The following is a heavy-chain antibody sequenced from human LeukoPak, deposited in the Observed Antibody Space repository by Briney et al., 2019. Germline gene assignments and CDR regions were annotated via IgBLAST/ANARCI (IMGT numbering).Heavy chain of an antibody. V-gene: IGHV4-39*07. Sequence: SETLSLTCTVSGGSISSSSYYWSWIRQPPGKGLEWIGEINHSGSTNYNPSLKSRVTISVDTSKNQFSLKLSSVTAADTAVYYCARVNPHCSSTSCQGKGYMDVWGKGTTVTVSS. CDR3: ARVNPHCSSTSCQGKGYMDV. J-gene: IGHJ6*03. CDR1: GGSISSSSYY. D-gene: IGHD2-2*01. CDR2: INHSGST.